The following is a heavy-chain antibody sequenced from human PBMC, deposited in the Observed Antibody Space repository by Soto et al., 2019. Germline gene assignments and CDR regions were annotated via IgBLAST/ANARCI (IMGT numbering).Heavy chain of an antibody. V-gene: IGHV3-30-3*01. Sequence: QVQLVESGGGVVQPGRSLRLSCAASGFSFSISPMHWVRQAPGKGPVWVALISYDGTNKFYADSVKGRFTISRDNSKSTLYLQVDSLRPEDAAVYYCARDPKTSGGQNWAFNYFDSWGQGTLVTVSS. J-gene: IGHJ4*02. D-gene: IGHD7-27*01. CDR3: ARDPKTSGGQNWAFNYFDS. CDR2: ISYDGTNK. CDR1: GFSFSISP.